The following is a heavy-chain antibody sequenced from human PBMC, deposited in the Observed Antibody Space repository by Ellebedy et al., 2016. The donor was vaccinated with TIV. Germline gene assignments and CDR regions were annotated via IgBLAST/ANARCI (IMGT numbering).Heavy chain of an antibody. V-gene: IGHV3-30*15. CDR3: ARPRATLDLWTILDV. D-gene: IGHD3-10*01. Sequence: GESLKISCAASGFTLSNYALHWFRQAPGKGLEWVAGISYHGRNEYYADSVTGRFTITRDNSENTLYLQMSGLRTEDTALYFCARPRATLDLWTILDVWGPGATVTVSS. CDR1: GFTLSNYA. CDR2: ISYHGRNE. J-gene: IGHJ6*02.